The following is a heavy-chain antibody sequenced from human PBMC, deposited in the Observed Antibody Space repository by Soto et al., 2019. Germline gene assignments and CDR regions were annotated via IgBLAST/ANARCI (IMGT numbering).Heavy chain of an antibody. D-gene: IGHD5-18*01. V-gene: IGHV4-59*01. Sequence: QVQLQESGPGLVKPSETLSLTCTVSGGSISSYYWSWIRQPPGKGLEWIGYIYYSGSTKYNPSLKGRVTISVDTSKNQFSLKLNSVTAADTAVYCCARGRGDTAMAWYYWGQGTLVTVSS. CDR2: IYYSGST. J-gene: IGHJ4*02. CDR3: ARGRGDTAMAWYY. CDR1: GGSISSYY.